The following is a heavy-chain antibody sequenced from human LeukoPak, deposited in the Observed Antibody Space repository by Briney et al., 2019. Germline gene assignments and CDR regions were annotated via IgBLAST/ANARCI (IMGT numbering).Heavy chain of an antibody. CDR1: GGSFSGYY. CDR3: VRVGPYYYDSSGYPSA. CDR2: INHSGST. D-gene: IGHD3-22*01. V-gene: IGHV4-34*01. J-gene: IGHJ4*02. Sequence: SETLSLTCAVYGGSFSGYYWSWIRQPPGKGLEWIGEINHSGSTNYNPSLKSRVTISVDTSKNQFSLKLSSVTAADTAVYYCVRVGPYYYDSSGYPSAWGQGTLVTVSS.